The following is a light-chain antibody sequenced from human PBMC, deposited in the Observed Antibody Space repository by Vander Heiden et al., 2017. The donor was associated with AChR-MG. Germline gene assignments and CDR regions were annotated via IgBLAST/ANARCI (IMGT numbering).Light chain of an antibody. CDR2: EDS. V-gene: IGLV3-21*02. CDR3: HVWDTTTDQGV. Sequence: SYVLTQTPSVSVDPGQTARITWGGNDMGSKNVNWYQQKSGQAPVLVVYEDSDGPSGIPDRFSGSNSGNTAALTISRVEAGDEAAYYCHVWDTTTDQGVFGGGTKLTVL. CDR1: DMGSKN. J-gene: IGLJ2*01.